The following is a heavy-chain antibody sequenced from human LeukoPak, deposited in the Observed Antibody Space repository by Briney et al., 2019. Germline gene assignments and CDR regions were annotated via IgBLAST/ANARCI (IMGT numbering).Heavy chain of an antibody. J-gene: IGHJ6*03. CDR1: GYTFTSYY. Sequence: ASVKVSCKASGYTFTSYYMHWVRQAPGQGLEWMGIINPSGGSTSYAQKFQGRVTVTRDMSTSTVYMELSSLRSEDTAVYYCARVSGCSSTSCYAYYYYYMDVWGKGTTVTISS. CDR2: INPSGGST. CDR3: ARVSGCSSTSCYAYYYYYMDV. D-gene: IGHD2-2*01. V-gene: IGHV1-46*01.